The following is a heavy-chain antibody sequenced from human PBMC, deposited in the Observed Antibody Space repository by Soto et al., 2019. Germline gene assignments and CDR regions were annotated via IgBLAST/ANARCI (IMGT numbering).Heavy chain of an antibody. CDR2: ISGSGGST. V-gene: IGHV3-23*01. D-gene: IGHD3-22*01. J-gene: IGHJ3*02. CDR3: AKDRTITMIVVPHAFDI. CDR1: GFTSSSYA. Sequence: EVQLLESGGGLVQPGGSLRLSCAASGFTSSSYAMSWVRQAPGKGLEWVSGISGSGGSTYYADSVKGRFTISRDNYKNTLYLQMNSPRAEDTAVYYCAKDRTITMIVVPHAFDIWGQGTKVTVSS.